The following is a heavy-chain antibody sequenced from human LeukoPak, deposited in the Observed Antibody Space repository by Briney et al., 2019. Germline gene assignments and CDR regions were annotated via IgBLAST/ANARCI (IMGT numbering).Heavy chain of an antibody. CDR3: ARDREGATIVGTFDY. Sequence: PSETLSLTCAVSGYSISRGYYWGWIRQPPGKGLEWIGSIYHSGSTYYNPSLKGRVTISVDTSKNQFSLKLSSVTAADTAVYYCARDREGATIVGTFDYWGKGTLVTVSS. CDR1: GYSISRGYY. J-gene: IGHJ4*02. CDR2: IYHSGST. V-gene: IGHV4-38-2*02. D-gene: IGHD1-26*01.